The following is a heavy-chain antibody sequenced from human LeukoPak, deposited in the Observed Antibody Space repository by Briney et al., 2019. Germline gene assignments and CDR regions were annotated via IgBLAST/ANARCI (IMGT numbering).Heavy chain of an antibody. CDR1: GFTFSSYS. CDR2: ISSSSSYI. CDR3: AIDSGALWFGELSRWFDP. D-gene: IGHD3-10*01. V-gene: IGHV3-21*01. J-gene: IGHJ5*02. Sequence: GGSLRLSCAASGFTFSSYSMNWVRQAPGKGLEWVSSISSSSSYIYYADSVKGRFTISRDNAKNSLYLQMNSLRAEDTAVYYCAIDSGALWFGELSRWFDPWGQGTLVTVSS.